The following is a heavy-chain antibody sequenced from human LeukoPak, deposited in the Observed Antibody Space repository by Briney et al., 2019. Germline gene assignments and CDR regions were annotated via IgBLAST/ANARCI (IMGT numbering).Heavy chain of an antibody. CDR1: GLPITTIY. D-gene: IGHD4-23*01. CDR3: ARADYGGNGPFDH. CDR2: TFSGGTT. Sequence: SGGSLRLSCTVSGLPITTIYLTWLRQAPGKGPEWVSVTFSGGTTYYADSVKGRFTISRDISKNTLYLQMNSLRAEDTAVYYCARADYGGNGPFDHWGKGTRVTVSS. J-gene: IGHJ4*02. V-gene: IGHV3-66*01.